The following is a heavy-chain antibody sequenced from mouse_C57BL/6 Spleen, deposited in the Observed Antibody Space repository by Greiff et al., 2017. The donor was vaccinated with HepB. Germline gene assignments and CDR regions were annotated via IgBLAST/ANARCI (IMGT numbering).Heavy chain of an antibody. V-gene: IGHV1-69*01. D-gene: IGHD3-2*02. CDR1: GYTFTSYW. CDR3: ARRKTAQVYFDY. CDR2: IDPSDSYT. J-gene: IGHJ2*01. Sequence: VQLQQPGAELVMPGASVKLSCKASGYTFTSYWMHWVKQRPGQGLEWIGEIDPSDSYTNYNQKFKGKSTLTVDKSSSTAYMQLSSLTSEDSAVYYCARRKTAQVYFDYWGQGTTLTVSS.